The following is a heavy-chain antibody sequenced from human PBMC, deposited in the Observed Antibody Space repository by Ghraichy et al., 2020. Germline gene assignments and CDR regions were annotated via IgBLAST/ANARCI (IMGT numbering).Heavy chain of an antibody. CDR1: GFTFSSYS. D-gene: IGHD2-2*01. V-gene: IGHV3-21*01. J-gene: IGHJ4*02. CDR2: ISSSSSYI. Sequence: GESLNISCAASGFTFSSYSMNWVRQAPGKGLEWVSSISSSSSYIYYADSVKGRFTISRDNAKNSLYLQMNSLRAEDTAVYYCARGGYCSSTSCYSQAVGYWGQGTLVTVSS. CDR3: ARGGYCSSTSCYSQAVGY.